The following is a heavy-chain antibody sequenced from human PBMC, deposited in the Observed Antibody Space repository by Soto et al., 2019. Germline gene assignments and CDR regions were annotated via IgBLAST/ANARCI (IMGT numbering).Heavy chain of an antibody. CDR1: GFTIKTDG. CDR3: AKVERYSSSRPLI. D-gene: IGHD6-13*01. CDR2: ISGDGATT. Sequence: EVQLLESGGSLVQPGGSLRLSFEASGFTIKTDGMSWVRQAPGKGLEWVSSISGDGATTYYTDSVKGRFTISRDISKNTLYLQMNSLRAEDTAVYYCAKVERYSSSRPLIWGRGTLVTVSS. J-gene: IGHJ4*02. V-gene: IGHV3-23*01.